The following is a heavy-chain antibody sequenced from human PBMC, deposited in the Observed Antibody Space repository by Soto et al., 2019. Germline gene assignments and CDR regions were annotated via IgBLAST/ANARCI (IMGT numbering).Heavy chain of an antibody. D-gene: IGHD5-12*01. Sequence: GGSLRLSCAASGFTFSSYGMHWVRQAPGKGLEWVAVISYDGSRKYYADTVKGRFTISRDNSKNTLYLQMNSLRAEDTAVYYCAKDGGGFAEDGMDVWGQGTTVTVSS. J-gene: IGHJ6*02. CDR2: ISYDGSRK. CDR3: AKDGGGFAEDGMDV. V-gene: IGHV3-30*18. CDR1: GFTFSSYG.